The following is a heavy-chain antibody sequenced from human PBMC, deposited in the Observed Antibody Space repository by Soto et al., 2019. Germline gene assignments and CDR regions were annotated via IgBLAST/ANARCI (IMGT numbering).Heavy chain of an antibody. CDR3: ARVPDY. J-gene: IGHJ4*02. CDR1: GASIRSTSYY. CDR2: IYHSGST. Sequence: PSETLSLTCSVSGASIRSTSYYWGWIRQPPGKGLEWIGSIYHSGSTYYKTSLKSRVTISVDRSKNQFSLKLSSVTAADTAVYYCARVPDYWGQGTLVTVSS. V-gene: IGHV4-39*07.